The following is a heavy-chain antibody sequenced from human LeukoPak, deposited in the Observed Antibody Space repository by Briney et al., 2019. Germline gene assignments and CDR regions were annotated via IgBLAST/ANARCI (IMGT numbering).Heavy chain of an antibody. CDR1: GGTFSSYA. D-gene: IGHD3-3*01. J-gene: IGHJ6*03. CDR3: ASNIWSGYYYYYMDV. CDR2: IIPIFGTA. Sequence: GASVKVSCKASGGTFSSYAISWVRQAPGQGLEWMGGIIPIFGTASYAQKFRGRVTITTDESTSTAYMELSSLRSEDTAVYYCASNIWSGYYYYYMDVWGKRTTVTVSS. V-gene: IGHV1-69*05.